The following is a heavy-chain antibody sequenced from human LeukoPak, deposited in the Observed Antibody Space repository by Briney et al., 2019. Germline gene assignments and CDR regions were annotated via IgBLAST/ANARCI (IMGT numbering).Heavy chain of an antibody. CDR2: ISGSGGST. J-gene: IGHJ5*02. CDR3: ARESHGSGSTVNGAVNSFDA. CDR1: GFTFSSYA. Sequence: GGSLRLSCAASGFTFSSYAMSWVRQAPGKGLEWVSAISGSGGSTYYTDSVKGRFTVSRDNSRNTLYLQMDSLRVEDTAVYYCARESHGSGSTVNGAVNSFDAWGQGTLVTVSS. V-gene: IGHV3-23*01. D-gene: IGHD5-24*01.